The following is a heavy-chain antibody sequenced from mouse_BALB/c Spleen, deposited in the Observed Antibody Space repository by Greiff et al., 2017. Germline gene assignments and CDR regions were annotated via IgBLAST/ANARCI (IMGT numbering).Heavy chain of an antibody. CDR2: ISSGSSTI. CDR3: ARSRSSYGNYGWDY. J-gene: IGHJ2*01. Sequence: EVKVEESGGGLVQPGGSRKLSCAASGFTFSSFGMHWVRQAPEKGLEWVAYISSGSSTIYYADTVKGRFTISRDNPKNTLFLQMTSLRSEDTAMYYCARSRSSYGNYGWDYWGQGTTLTVSS. D-gene: IGHD2-1*01. V-gene: IGHV5-17*02. CDR1: GFTFSSFG.